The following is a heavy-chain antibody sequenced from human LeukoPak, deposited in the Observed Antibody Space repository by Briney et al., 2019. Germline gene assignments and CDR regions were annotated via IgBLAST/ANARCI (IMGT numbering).Heavy chain of an antibody. D-gene: IGHD1-14*01. Sequence: PPGGSLRLSCAASGFTFSSYEMNWVRQAPGKGLEWVSYISGTGSTRYYADSVKGRFTISRDNAQNALYLQMNSLRAEDTAVYFCARDKNNRILMPRVGAFDFWGQGTMVTVSS. CDR3: ARDKNNRILMPRVGAFDF. CDR2: ISGTGSTR. V-gene: IGHV3-48*03. J-gene: IGHJ3*01. CDR1: GFTFSSYE.